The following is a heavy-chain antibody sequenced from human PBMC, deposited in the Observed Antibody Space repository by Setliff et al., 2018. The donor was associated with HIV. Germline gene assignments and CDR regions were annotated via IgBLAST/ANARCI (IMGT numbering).Heavy chain of an antibody. Sequence: SETLSLTCAVSGGPLNSRNWWSWVRQPPGKGLEWIGEVFHSGSANSNASLRSRVMISVDTSKNQFSLKLSAVTAADTAVYHCARWGASGGRPDWHAFDMWGQGTVVTVSS. J-gene: IGHJ3*02. CDR3: ARWGASGGRPDWHAFDM. CDR2: VFHSGSA. D-gene: IGHD2-15*01. V-gene: IGHV4-4*02. CDR1: GGPLNSRNW.